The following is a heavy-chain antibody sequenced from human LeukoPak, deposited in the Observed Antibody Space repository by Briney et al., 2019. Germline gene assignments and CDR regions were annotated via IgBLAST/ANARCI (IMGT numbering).Heavy chain of an antibody. CDR3: TTEDTVAGDPIDY. J-gene: IGHJ4*02. CDR1: GFTFSNAW. D-gene: IGHD6-19*01. V-gene: IGHV3-15*01. CDR2: IKSKTDGGTT. Sequence: WSLRLSCAASGFTFSNAWMSWVRQAPGKGLEWVGRIKSKTDGGTTDYAAPVKGRFTISRDDSKNTLYLQMNSLKTEDTAVYYCTTEDTVAGDPIDYWGQGTLVTVSS.